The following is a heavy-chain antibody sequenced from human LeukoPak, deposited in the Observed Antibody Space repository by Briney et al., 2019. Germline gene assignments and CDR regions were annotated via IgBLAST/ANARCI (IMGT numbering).Heavy chain of an antibody. Sequence: SQTLSLTCSVSGGSISSGDYYWSWICQPPGKGLEWIGYIYFSGSTNYNPSLKSRVTVSVDTSKNQFSLKLNSVTAADTAVYYCARAAGGTYRDFDYWGQGTLVTVSS. J-gene: IGHJ4*02. V-gene: IGHV4-30-4*08. CDR3: ARAAGGTYRDFDY. D-gene: IGHD1-26*01. CDR2: IYFSGST. CDR1: GGSISSGDYY.